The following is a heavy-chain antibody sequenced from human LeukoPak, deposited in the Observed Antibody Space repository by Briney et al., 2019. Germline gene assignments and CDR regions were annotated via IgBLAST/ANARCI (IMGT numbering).Heavy chain of an antibody. CDR3: ARDCGGYSSSCLRDDDAFDI. CDR2: IYYSGST. D-gene: IGHD6-13*01. V-gene: IGHV4-59*01. CDR1: GGSISSYY. J-gene: IGHJ3*02. Sequence: SETLSLTYTVSGGSISSYYWSWIRQPPGKGLEGIGYIYYSGSTNYNPSLKSRVTISVDTSKNQFSLKLSSVTAADTAVYYCARDCGGYSSSCLRDDDAFDIWGQGTMVTVSS.